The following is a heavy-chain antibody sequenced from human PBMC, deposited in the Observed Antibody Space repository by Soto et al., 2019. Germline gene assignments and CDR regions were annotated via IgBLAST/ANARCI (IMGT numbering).Heavy chain of an antibody. J-gene: IGHJ6*03. V-gene: IGHV3-23*01. D-gene: IGHD6-13*01. CDR3: AKWGSAAADYYYYYMDV. CDR2: ISGSGGST. CDR1: GFTFSSYA. Sequence: EVQLLESGGGLVQPGGSLRLSCAASGFTFSSYAMSWVRQAPGKGLEWVSAISGSGGSTYYADSVKGRFTISRDNSKNTLYLQMNSLRAEDTAVYYCAKWGSAAADYYYYYMDVWGKGTTVTVSS.